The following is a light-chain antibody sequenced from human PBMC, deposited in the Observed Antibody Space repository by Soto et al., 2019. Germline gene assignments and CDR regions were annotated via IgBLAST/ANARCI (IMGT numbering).Light chain of an antibody. CDR1: TGAVTSGHY. CDR2: DTT. V-gene: IGLV7-46*01. J-gene: IGLJ2*01. Sequence: QAVVTQEPSLTVSPGGTVTLTCGSITGAVTSGHYPYWFQQKPGQAPRTLIYDTTNKHSWTPARFSGSLLGGKAAPTLSGAQPEDEAAYYCLLSYSGVVVFGGGTKVTVL. CDR3: LLSYSGVVV.